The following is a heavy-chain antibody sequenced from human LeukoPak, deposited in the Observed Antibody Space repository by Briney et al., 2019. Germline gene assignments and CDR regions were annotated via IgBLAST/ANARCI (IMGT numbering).Heavy chain of an antibody. V-gene: IGHV6-1*01. CDR2: TYYRSKWYN. CDR1: GDSVSSNSAA. Sequence: SQTLSLTCAVSGDSVSSNSAAWNWIRQSPSRGLEWLGRTYYRSKWYNDYAVSVKSRITISPDTSENQFSLQLNSVTPEDTAVYYCAREPLCSGGACYSSKYMNVWGKGTTVTVSS. J-gene: IGHJ6*03. CDR3: AREPLCSGGACYSSKYMNV. D-gene: IGHD2-15*01.